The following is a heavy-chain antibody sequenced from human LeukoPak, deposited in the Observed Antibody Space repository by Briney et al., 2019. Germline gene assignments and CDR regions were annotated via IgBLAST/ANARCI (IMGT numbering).Heavy chain of an antibody. D-gene: IGHD3-22*01. Sequence: PGGSLRLSCATSGFTFKNYAMNWVHQAPGKGLEWASSISGDSTDIYYADSVMGRSTISRDNAKNSLYLQINSLRAEDTAIYYCARRGYSDSSGYDYWGQGTLVTVSS. J-gene: IGHJ4*02. V-gene: IGHV3-21*01. CDR1: GFTFKNYA. CDR2: ISGDSTDI. CDR3: ARRGYSDSSGYDY.